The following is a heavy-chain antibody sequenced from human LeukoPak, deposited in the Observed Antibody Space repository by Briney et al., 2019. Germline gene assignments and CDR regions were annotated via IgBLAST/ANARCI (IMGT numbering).Heavy chain of an antibody. CDR2: IYYSGST. Sequence: SETLSLTXGVYGGSFSAYYWSWIRQPPGKGLEWIGYIYYSGSTYYNPSLKSRVTISVDTSKNQFSLKLSSVTAADTAVYYCARIYERPDNWFDPWGPGTLVTVSS. V-gene: IGHV4-30-4*08. CDR1: GGSFSAYY. D-gene: IGHD3-16*01. CDR3: ARIYERPDNWFDP. J-gene: IGHJ5*02.